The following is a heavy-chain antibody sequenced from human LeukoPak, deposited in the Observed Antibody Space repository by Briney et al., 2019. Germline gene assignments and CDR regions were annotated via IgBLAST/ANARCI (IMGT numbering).Heavy chain of an antibody. J-gene: IGHJ3*02. CDR1: GGSISSSSYY. V-gene: IGHV4-39*07. CDR3: ARDRWGIVVVLGPNDAFDI. CDR2: IYYSGST. Sequence: SETLSLTCTVSGGSISSSSYYWGWIRQPPGKGLEWIGSIYYSGSTYYNPSLKSRVTISVDTSKNQFSLKLSSVTAADTAVYYCARDRWGIVVVLGPNDAFDIWGQGTMVTVSS. D-gene: IGHD2-21*01.